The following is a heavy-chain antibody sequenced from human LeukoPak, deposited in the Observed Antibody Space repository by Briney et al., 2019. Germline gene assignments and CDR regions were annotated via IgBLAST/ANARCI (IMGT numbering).Heavy chain of an antibody. D-gene: IGHD3-10*01. J-gene: IGHJ6*02. CDR2: IRYDGSNK. V-gene: IGHV3-30*02. Sequence: GGSLRLSCAASGFTFSSYGMHWVRQAPGKRLEWVAFIRYDGSNKYYADSVKGRFTISRDNSKNTLYLQMNSLRAEDTAVYYCAKSITMVRGVITKYYGMDVWGQGTTVTVSS. CDR3: AKSITMVRGVITKYYGMDV. CDR1: GFTFSSYG.